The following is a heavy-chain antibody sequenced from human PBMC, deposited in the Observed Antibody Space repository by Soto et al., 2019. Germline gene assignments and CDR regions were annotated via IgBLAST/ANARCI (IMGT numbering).Heavy chain of an antibody. D-gene: IGHD6-13*01. Sequence: QVQLVQSAAEVKKPGASVKVSCKGSGYTFSNYVLHWVRQAPGQRLEWMGCNNAPNGDTRYSHKFQDRVTISRDTFASTVYMEVSSLRSEDTAVYYCARGQDSDSWIIDHWGQGTLVTVSS. CDR2: NNAPNGDT. CDR1: GYTFSNYV. CDR3: ARGQDSDSWIIDH. J-gene: IGHJ4*02. V-gene: IGHV1-3*01.